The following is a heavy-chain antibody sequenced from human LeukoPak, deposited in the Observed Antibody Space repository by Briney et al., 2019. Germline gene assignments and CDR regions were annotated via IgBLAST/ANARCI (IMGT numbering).Heavy chain of an antibody. CDR2: IYYSGGT. D-gene: IGHD5-18*01. J-gene: IGHJ6*03. CDR1: GGSISSYY. CDR3: ARTTEGGYSYGYFYYYYMDV. V-gene: IGHV4-59*01. Sequence: SETLSLTCTVSGGSISSYYWSWIRQPPGKELEWIGYIYYSGGTNYKSSLKSRVTISVDTSKNQFSLKLRSVTAADTAVYYCARTTEGGYSYGYFYYYYMDVWGKGTTVTISS.